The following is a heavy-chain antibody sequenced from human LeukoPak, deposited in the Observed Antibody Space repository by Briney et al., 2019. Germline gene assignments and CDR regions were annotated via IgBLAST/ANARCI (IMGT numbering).Heavy chain of an antibody. V-gene: IGHV6-1*01. Sequence: SQTLSLTCALSGDSVSSNSATWNWIRLCPSRGLEWLGRTYYRSKWYNDYAVSVKSRITINPDTSKNQFSLQLNSVTPEDTAVYYCARAGGSSWTGNWFDPWGQGTLVAVAS. CDR1: GDSVSSNSAT. J-gene: IGHJ5*02. CDR3: ARAGGSSWTGNWFDP. CDR2: TYYRSKWYN. D-gene: IGHD6-13*01.